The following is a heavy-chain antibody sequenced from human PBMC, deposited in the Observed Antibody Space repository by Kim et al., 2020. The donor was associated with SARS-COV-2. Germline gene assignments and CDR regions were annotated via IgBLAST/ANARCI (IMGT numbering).Heavy chain of an antibody. Sequence: GGSLRLSCAASGFTFDDYAMHWVRQAPGKGLEWVSGISWNSGSIGYADSVKGRFTISRDNAKNSLYLQMNSLRAEDTALYYCAKGQLWFGELLNAFDIWGQGTMVTVSS. D-gene: IGHD3-10*01. CDR3: AKGQLWFGELLNAFDI. V-gene: IGHV3-9*01. J-gene: IGHJ3*02. CDR1: GFTFDDYA. CDR2: ISWNSGSI.